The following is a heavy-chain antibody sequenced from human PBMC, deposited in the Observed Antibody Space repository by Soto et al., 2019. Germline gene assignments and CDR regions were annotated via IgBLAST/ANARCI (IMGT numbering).Heavy chain of an antibody. J-gene: IGHJ4*02. D-gene: IGHD3-10*01. CDR1: GFTFSSYA. CDR3: AKGFDLYGSGSYYTDYFDY. V-gene: IGHV3-23*01. CDR2: ISGSGGST. Sequence: PGGSLRLSCAASGFTFSSYAMSWVRQAPGKGLEWVSAISGSGGSTYYADSVKGRFTISRDKSKNTLYLQMNSLRAEDTAVYYCAKGFDLYGSGSYYTDYFDYWGQGTLVTVSS.